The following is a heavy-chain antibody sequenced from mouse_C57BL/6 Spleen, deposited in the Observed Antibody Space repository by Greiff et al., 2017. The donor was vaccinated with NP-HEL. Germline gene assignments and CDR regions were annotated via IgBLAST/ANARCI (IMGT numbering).Heavy chain of an antibody. CDR1: GFTFSDYY. CDR3: ARGRDGSGYFDY. D-gene: IGHD1-1*01. CDR2: INYDGSST. J-gene: IGHJ2*01. Sequence: EVKLVESEGGLVQPGSSMKLSCTASGFTFSDYYMAWVRQVPEKGLEWVANINYDGSSTYYLDSLKSRFIISRDNAKNILNLQMSSLKSEDTATYYCARGRDGSGYFDYWGQGTTLTVSS. V-gene: IGHV5-16*01.